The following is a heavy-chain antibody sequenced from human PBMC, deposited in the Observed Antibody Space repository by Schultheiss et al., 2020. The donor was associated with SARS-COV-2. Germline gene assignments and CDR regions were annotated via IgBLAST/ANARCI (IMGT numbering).Heavy chain of an antibody. CDR3: ARERGPKHITIFGVVIDPPDGMDV. V-gene: IGHV3-30*03. CDR2: ISFDGSNK. J-gene: IGHJ6*02. D-gene: IGHD3-3*01. Sequence: GGSLRLSCAGSGFIFSSYWMSWVRQVPGKGLEWVAVISFDGSNKYYADSVRGRFTISRDNSKNTLYLQMNSLRAEDTAVYYCARERGPKHITIFGVVIDPPDGMDVWGQGTTVTVSS. CDR1: GFIFSSYW.